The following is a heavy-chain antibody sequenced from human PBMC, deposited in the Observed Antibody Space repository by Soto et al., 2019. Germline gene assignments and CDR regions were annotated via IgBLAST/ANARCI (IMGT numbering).Heavy chain of an antibody. CDR3: ARAYNYYDSSGSFDY. CDR1: GGTFSSYA. Sequence: ASVKVSCKASGGTFSSYAISWVRQAPGQGLEWMGGIIPIFGTANYAQKFQGWVTMTRDTSISTAYMELSRLRSDDTAVYYCARAYNYYDSSGSFDYWGQGTLVTVSS. J-gene: IGHJ4*02. CDR2: IIPIFGTA. D-gene: IGHD3-22*01. V-gene: IGHV1-69*05.